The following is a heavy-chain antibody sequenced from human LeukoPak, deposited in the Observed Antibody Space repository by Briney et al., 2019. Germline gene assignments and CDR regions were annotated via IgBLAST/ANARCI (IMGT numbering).Heavy chain of an antibody. Sequence: PSETLSLTCAVSGGALSNSNWGSWVRQSPGKGLEWIGYIYDTEITNYNPSLRSRVTISIDTSKNQFSLKLSSVTAADTAVYYCARGTKGDSGYWGQGTLVTVSS. D-gene: IGHD1-26*01. J-gene: IGHJ4*02. CDR1: GGALSNSNW. V-gene: IGHV4-4*02. CDR2: IYDTEIT. CDR3: ARGTKGDSGY.